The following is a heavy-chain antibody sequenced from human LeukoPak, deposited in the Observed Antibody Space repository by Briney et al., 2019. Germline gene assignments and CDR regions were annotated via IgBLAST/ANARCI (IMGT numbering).Heavy chain of an antibody. CDR3: ARDRSSSGGDY. Sequence: PGGSLRLSCEASWFNFSSYAKHWVRQDPGEGLEWVAVMSYDGSNKYYAASVKGRFTISRDNSKNTLYLQMNSMRAEDTAVYYCARDRSSSGGDYWGQGTLVTVSS. V-gene: IGHV3-30-3*01. CDR1: WFNFSSYA. D-gene: IGHD6-25*01. CDR2: MSYDGSNK. J-gene: IGHJ4*02.